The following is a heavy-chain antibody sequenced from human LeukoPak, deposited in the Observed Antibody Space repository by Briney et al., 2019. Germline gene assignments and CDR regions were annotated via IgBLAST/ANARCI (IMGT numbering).Heavy chain of an antibody. J-gene: IGHJ4*02. Sequence: GGSLTLSCAASGFTFSSYAMSWVRQAPGKGLEWVSTISGSGGSTYYADSVKGSFTISRDNSTNKLYLQMNSLRAEDTAVYYCAKGGIVATILRSVGVDWGQGTLVTVSS. D-gene: IGHD5-12*01. CDR3: AKGGIVATILRSVGVD. CDR1: GFTFSSYA. CDR2: ISGSGGST. V-gene: IGHV3-23*01.